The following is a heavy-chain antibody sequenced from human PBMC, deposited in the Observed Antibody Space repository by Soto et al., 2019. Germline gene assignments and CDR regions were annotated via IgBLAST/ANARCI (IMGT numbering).Heavy chain of an antibody. V-gene: IGHV3-66*01. D-gene: IGHD4-17*01. CDR2: IYSGGST. J-gene: IGHJ4*02. CDR1: GFTVSSNY. CDR3: AKDRFENGADFDY. Sequence: GGSLRLSCAASGFTVSSNYMSWVRQAPGKGLEWVSVIYSGGSTYYADSVKGRFTISRDNSKNTLYLQMNSLRAEDTAVYYCAKDRFENGADFDYWGQGTLVTVSS.